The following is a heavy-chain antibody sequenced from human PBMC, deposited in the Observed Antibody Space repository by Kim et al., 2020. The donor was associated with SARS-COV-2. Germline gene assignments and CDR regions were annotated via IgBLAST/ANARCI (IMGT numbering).Heavy chain of an antibody. CDR3: ARVRIAARPSSSRMDWFDP. V-gene: IGHV7-4-1*02. Sequence: ASVKVSCKASGYTLTSYAVNWVRQAPGQGLEWMGWINTNTGNPTYAQGFTGRFVFSLDTSVSTAYLQISSLKAEDTAVYYCARVRIAARPSSSRMDWFDPWGQGTLVTVSS. CDR1: GYTLTSYA. J-gene: IGHJ5*02. D-gene: IGHD6-6*01. CDR2: INTNTGNP.